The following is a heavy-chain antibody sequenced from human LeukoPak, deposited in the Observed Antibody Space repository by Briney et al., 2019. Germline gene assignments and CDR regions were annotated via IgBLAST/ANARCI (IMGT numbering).Heavy chain of an antibody. CDR3: ARGDDHYYYALDV. J-gene: IGHJ6*02. Sequence: ASVKVSCKASGYTFTGYYMHWVRQAPGQGPEWMGLIHTSGGSTTYAQKFQGRVTMTGDTSTSTVYMELSSLRSEDTAVYYCARGDDHYYYALDVWGQGTTVAVSS. V-gene: IGHV1-46*01. CDR1: GYTFTGYY. D-gene: IGHD5-24*01. CDR2: IHTSGGST.